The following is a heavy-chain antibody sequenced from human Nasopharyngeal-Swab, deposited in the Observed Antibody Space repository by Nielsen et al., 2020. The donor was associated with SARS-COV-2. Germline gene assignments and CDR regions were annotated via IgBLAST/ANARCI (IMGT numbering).Heavy chain of an antibody. J-gene: IGHJ4*02. CDR1: GYTFTSYY. CDR2: INPSGGST. CDR3: ARDRGSPYYDFWSGYHFDY. Sequence: SVKVSCKASGYTFTSYYMHWVRQAPGQGLEWMGIINPSGGSTSYAQKFQGRVTMTRDTSTSTVYMELSSLRSEDTAVYYCARDRGSPYYDFWSGYHFDYWGQGTLVTVSS. D-gene: IGHD3-3*01. V-gene: IGHV1-46*01.